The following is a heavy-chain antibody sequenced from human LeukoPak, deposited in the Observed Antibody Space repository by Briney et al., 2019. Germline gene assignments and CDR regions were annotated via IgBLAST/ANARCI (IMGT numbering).Heavy chain of an antibody. CDR3: ASTYYDILTGYYYFDY. CDR2: IYYSGST. V-gene: IGHV4-59*01. CDR1: GGSISSYY. Sequence: SETLSLTCTVSGGSISSYYCSWIRQPPGKGLEWIGYIYYSGSTNYNPSLKSRVTISVDTSKNQFSLKLSSVTAADTAVYYCASTYYDILTGYYYFDYWGQGTLVTVSS. D-gene: IGHD3-9*01. J-gene: IGHJ4*02.